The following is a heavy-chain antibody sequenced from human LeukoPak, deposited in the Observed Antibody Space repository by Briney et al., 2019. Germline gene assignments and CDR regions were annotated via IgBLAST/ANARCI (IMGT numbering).Heavy chain of an antibody. Sequence: GGSLRLSCAASDFSVGDNYMTWVRQAPGKGLQWVSLMYSVGTTFYADSVKGRFTMSRDSSKHTLYLQMGSLRTEDMAVYYCARAATVTAESAFGYWGQGTLVTVSS. V-gene: IGHV3-66*01. CDR2: MYSVGTT. J-gene: IGHJ4*02. CDR1: DFSVGDNY. D-gene: IGHD4-17*01. CDR3: ARAATVTAESAFGY.